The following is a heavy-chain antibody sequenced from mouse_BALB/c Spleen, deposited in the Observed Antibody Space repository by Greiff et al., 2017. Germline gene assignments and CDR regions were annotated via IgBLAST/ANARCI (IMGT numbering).Heavy chain of an antibody. D-gene: IGHD2-14*01. CDR1: GYTFTSYY. CDR3: TRYQVRKDYAMDY. V-gene: IGHV1S81*02. J-gene: IGHJ4*01. Sequence: VQLQQSGAELVKPGASVKLSCKASGYTFTSYYMYWVKQRPGQGLEWIGEINPSNGGTNFNEKFKSKATLTVDKSSSTAYMQLSSLTSEDSAVYYCTRYQVRKDYAMDYWGQGTSVTVSS. CDR2: INPSNGGT.